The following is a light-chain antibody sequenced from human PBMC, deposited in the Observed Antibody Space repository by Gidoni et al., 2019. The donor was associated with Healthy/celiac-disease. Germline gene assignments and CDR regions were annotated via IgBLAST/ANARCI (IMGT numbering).Light chain of an antibody. Sequence: EIVFTQSPGPLSLSPGERATLPCRASQSVSSRYLAWYQQKPGQAPRLLIYGASSRATGIPDRVSGSGSGTDFTLTISRLEPEDFAVYYCQQYGSSPPPWTFGQGTKVEIK. CDR2: GAS. CDR1: QSVSSRY. V-gene: IGKV3-20*01. CDR3: QQYGSSPPPWT. J-gene: IGKJ1*01.